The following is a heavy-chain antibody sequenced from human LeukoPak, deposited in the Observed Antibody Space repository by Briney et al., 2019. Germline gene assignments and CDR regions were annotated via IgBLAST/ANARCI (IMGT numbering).Heavy chain of an antibody. D-gene: IGHD3-16*01. CDR1: GGSISSNY. CDR3: ARAVGDYGDYSDY. J-gene: IGHJ4*02. V-gene: IGHV4-59*01. Sequence: SETLSLTCTVSGGSISSNYWSWIRQPPGKGLEWIGYIYYSGSTNYNPSLKSRVTISVDTSKNQFSLKLSSVTAADTAVYYCARAVGDYGDYSDYWGQGTLVTVSS. CDR2: IYYSGST.